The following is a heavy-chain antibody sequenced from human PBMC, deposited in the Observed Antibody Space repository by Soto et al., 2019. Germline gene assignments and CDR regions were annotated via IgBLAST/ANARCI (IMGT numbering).Heavy chain of an antibody. Sequence: ASVKVSCKASGYTFTGYYMHWVRQAPGQGLKWMGWINPNSGGTNYAQKFQGRVTMTRDTSISTAYMELSRLRSDDTAVYYCARGVYSTGWTGVYSFHYSGQGTLVTVSS. CDR2: INPNSGGT. CDR1: GYTFTGYY. D-gene: IGHD6-19*01. V-gene: IGHV1-2*02. J-gene: IGHJ4*02. CDR3: ARGVYSTGWTGVYSFHY.